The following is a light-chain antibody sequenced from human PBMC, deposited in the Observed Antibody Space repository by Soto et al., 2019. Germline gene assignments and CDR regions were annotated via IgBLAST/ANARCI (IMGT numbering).Light chain of an antibody. J-gene: IGKJ1*01. CDR1: QYINTR. Sequence: DTVLPPSPATLPSFPGDRVSLSCRASQYINTRLAWYQHRPGQAPRLLIYQASLRAAGIPARFSASGSGTDFTLTISDVQPEAFALYYCHQRQSWPRTFGQGTKVDIK. CDR2: QAS. V-gene: IGKV3-11*01. CDR3: HQRQSWPRT.